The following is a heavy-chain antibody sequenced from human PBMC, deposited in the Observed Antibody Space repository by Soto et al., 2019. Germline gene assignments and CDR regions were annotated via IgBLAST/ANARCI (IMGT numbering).Heavy chain of an antibody. Sequence: QVQLVESGGGVVQPGRSLRLSCAASGFTFSGLGMHWVRQAPGKGLEWVAVIRYDGSNIYYADAVKGRFTISRDNSKDTLYLQMSSLRADYTAVYYCARDGVGHTTFFGYFDYWGQGTLVTVSS. V-gene: IGHV3-33*01. D-gene: IGHD1-26*01. CDR1: GFTFSGLG. J-gene: IGHJ4*02. CDR2: IRYDGSNI. CDR3: ARDGVGHTTFFGYFDY.